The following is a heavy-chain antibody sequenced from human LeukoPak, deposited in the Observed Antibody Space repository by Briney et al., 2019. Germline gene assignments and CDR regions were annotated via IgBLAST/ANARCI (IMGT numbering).Heavy chain of an antibody. CDR3: ARAPSIAAVDY. CDR1: GFTFSSYA. D-gene: IGHD6-13*01. CDR2: ISSSGSTI. Sequence: GGSLRLSCAASGFTFSSYAMSWVRQAPGKGLEWVSYISSSGSTIYYADSVKGRFTISRDNAKNSLYLQMNSLRAEDTAVYYCARAPSIAAVDYWGQGTLVTVSS. J-gene: IGHJ4*02. V-gene: IGHV3-48*04.